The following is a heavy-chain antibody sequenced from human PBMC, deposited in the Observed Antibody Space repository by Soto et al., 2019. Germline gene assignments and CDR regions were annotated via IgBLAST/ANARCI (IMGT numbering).Heavy chain of an antibody. CDR3: AKERGYSGYALFDY. CDR2: ISYDGSNK. J-gene: IGHJ4*02. CDR1: GFTFSSYG. V-gene: IGHV3-30*18. Sequence: VGSLRLSCAASGFTFSSYGMHWVRQAPGKGLEWVAVISYDGSNKYYADSVKGRFTISRDNSKNTLYLQMNSLRAEDTAVYYCAKERGYSGYALFDYWGQGTLVTVSS. D-gene: IGHD5-12*01.